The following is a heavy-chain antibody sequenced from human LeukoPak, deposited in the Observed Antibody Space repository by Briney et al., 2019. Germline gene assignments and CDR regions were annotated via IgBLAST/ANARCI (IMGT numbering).Heavy chain of an antibody. CDR1: GFTFDDYA. Sequence: PGGSLRLSCAASGFTFDDYAMHWVRQAPGKGLEWVSGISWNSGSIGYADSVKGRFTISRDNAKNSLYLQMNSLRAEDTALYYCAKSSRSYYYFDYWGQGTLVTVSS. J-gene: IGHJ4*02. D-gene: IGHD1-26*01. V-gene: IGHV3-9*01. CDR2: ISWNSGSI. CDR3: AKSSRSYYYFDY.